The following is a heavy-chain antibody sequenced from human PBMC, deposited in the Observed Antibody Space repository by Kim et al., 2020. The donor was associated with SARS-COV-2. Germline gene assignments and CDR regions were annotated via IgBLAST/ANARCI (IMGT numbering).Heavy chain of an antibody. CDR3: ARDSLPVVVVPAPTAY. CDR2: ISYDGSNK. CDR1: GFTFSSYA. Sequence: GGSLRLSCAASGFTFSSYAMHWVRQAPGKGLEWVAVISYDGSNKYYADSVKGRFTISRDNSKNTLYLQMNSLRAEDTAVYYCARDSLPVVVVPAPTAYWGQGTLVTVSS. V-gene: IGHV3-30*04. J-gene: IGHJ4*02. D-gene: IGHD2-2*01.